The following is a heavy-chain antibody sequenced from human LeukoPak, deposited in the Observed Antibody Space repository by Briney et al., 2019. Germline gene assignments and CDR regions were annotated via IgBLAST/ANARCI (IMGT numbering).Heavy chain of an antibody. J-gene: IGHJ4*02. CDR1: GGSMTTRNYY. D-gene: IGHD3-22*01. V-gene: IGHV4-39*07. Sequence: SETLSLTCAVSGGSMTTRNYYWGWIRQPPGKGLEWIGHKYYSGSTYYNPSLKSRVSISVDTTIYQFSLNLSSVTAADTAVYYCARARGDDSSGYYYGYFDYWGQGTLVTVSS. CDR2: KYYSGST. CDR3: ARARGDDSSGYYYGYFDY.